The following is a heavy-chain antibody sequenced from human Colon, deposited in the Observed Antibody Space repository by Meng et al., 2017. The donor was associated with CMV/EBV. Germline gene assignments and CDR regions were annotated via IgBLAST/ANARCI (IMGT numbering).Heavy chain of an antibody. Sequence: SQTLSLTCAISGDKVSTNSATWNWIRQSPGKGLEWIGFIYHSGTTNYNPSLKSRVTLSVDKSKNQFSLRLSSVTAADTAVYYCARWGEYCSSPSCYLGAFDIWGQGTVVTVSS. CDR3: ARWGEYCSSPSCYLGAFDI. CDR2: IYHSGTT. J-gene: IGHJ3*02. D-gene: IGHD2-2*01. V-gene: IGHV4-61*01. CDR1: GDKVSTNSAT.